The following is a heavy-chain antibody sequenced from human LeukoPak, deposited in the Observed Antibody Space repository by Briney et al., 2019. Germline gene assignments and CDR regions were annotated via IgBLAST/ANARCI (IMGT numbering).Heavy chain of an antibody. Sequence: KTGESPKISCKGSGYSFTRKWIGWVRQMPGKGLEWMAIIYPGDSDTRYSPSFQGQVTISADKSISTAYLQWSSLKASDTAMYYCARLDYGLIAAAALDAFDIWGQGTMVTVSS. CDR3: ARLDYGLIAAAALDAFDI. J-gene: IGHJ3*02. CDR2: IYPGDSDT. V-gene: IGHV5-51*01. CDR1: GYSFTRKW. D-gene: IGHD6-13*01.